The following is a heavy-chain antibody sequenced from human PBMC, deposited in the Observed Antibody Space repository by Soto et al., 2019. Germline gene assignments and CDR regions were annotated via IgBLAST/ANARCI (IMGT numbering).Heavy chain of an antibody. CDR3: AIRLIVAGSHYYGMDV. D-gene: IGHD3-22*01. J-gene: IGHJ6*02. Sequence: SETLSLTCAVSGGSISSGGYSWSWIRQPPGKGLEWIGYIYHSGSTYYNPSLKSRVTISVDRSKNQFSLKLSSVTAADTAVYYCAIRLIVAGSHYYGMDVWGQGTTVTVSS. CDR1: GGSISSGGYS. V-gene: IGHV4-30-2*01. CDR2: IYHSGST.